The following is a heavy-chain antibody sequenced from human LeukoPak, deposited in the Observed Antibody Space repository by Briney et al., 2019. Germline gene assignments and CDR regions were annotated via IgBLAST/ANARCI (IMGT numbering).Heavy chain of an antibody. D-gene: IGHD3-16*02. J-gene: IGHJ5*02. V-gene: IGHV1-46*01. Sequence: ASVKVSCKASGYTFTSYYMHWVRQAPGQGLEWMGIINPSGGSTSYAQKFQGRVTMTRDMSTSTVYMELSSLRSEDTAVYYCARGESRTGGDYVWGSYRRSQLVRRLDPWGQGTLVTVSS. CDR2: INPSGGST. CDR3: ARGESRTGGDYVWGSYRRSQLVRRLDP. CDR1: GYTFTSYY.